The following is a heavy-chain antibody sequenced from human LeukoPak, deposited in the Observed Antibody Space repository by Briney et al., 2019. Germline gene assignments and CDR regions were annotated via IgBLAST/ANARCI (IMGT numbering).Heavy chain of an antibody. J-gene: IGHJ4*02. CDR3: ARGAGTFDY. V-gene: IGHV4-59*01. CDR2: IYYNGST. Sequence: SETLSLTCTVSGGSISSYYWSWIRQPPGKGLEWIGYIYYNGSTNYSPSLKSRVTISIDTSKNQFSLKLSSVTAADTAVYSCARGAGTFDYWGQGTLVTVSS. CDR1: GGSISSYY. D-gene: IGHD6-19*01.